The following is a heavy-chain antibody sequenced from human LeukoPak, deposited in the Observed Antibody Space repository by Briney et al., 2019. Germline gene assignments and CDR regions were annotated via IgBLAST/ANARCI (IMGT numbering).Heavy chain of an antibody. CDR2: INPNSGGT. V-gene: IGHV1-2*02. D-gene: IGHD3-22*01. CDR3: ARHYYDSSGYYYVGAFDY. J-gene: IGHJ4*02. Sequence: ASVKVSCKASGYTFTGYYMHWVRQAPGQGLEWMGWINPNSGGTNYAQKFQGRVTMTRDTSISTAYMELSRLRSDDTAVYYCARHYYDSSGYYYVGAFDYWGQGTLVTVSS. CDR1: GYTFTGYY.